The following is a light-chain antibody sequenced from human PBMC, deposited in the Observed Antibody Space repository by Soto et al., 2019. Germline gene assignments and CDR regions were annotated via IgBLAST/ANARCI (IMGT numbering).Light chain of an antibody. CDR2: DAS. Sequence: DIQMTQSPSTLSASVGDRVTITCRASQRGSYWLAWYQQKPGMAPKLLIHDASSLESGVPSRFRGSGSGKEFTPTISSLQPDDFSTYYCQQYGFSFCPGTKVEI. CDR3: QQYGFS. J-gene: IGKJ3*01. CDR1: QRGSYW. V-gene: IGKV1-5*01.